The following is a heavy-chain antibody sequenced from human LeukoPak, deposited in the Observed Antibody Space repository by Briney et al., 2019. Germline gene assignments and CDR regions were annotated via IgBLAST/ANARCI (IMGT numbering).Heavy chain of an antibody. V-gene: IGHV4-4*09. J-gene: IGHJ4*02. D-gene: IGHD1-1*01. Sequence: SETLSLTCTVSGGSISSYYWSWIRQPPGKGLEWIGYIYTSGSTNYNPSLKSRVTISVDTSKNQFSLKLSSVTAADTAVYYCARRRPLEADFDYWGQGTLVTVSS. CDR1: GGSISSYY. CDR2: IYTSGST. CDR3: ARRRPLEADFDY.